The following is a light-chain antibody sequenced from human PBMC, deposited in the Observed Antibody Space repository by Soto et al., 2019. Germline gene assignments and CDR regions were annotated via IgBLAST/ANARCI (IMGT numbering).Light chain of an antibody. CDR3: SSYTSSSTVV. V-gene: IGLV2-14*01. CDR1: SSDVGGHNY. CDR2: EVS. J-gene: IGLJ2*01. Sequence: QSVLTQPASVSGSPGQSITISCTGTSSDVGGHNYVSWYQQHPGKSPKVMIYEVSNRPSGVSNRFSGSKSGNTASLTLSGLQAEDEADYYCSSYTSSSTVVFGGGTKLTVL.